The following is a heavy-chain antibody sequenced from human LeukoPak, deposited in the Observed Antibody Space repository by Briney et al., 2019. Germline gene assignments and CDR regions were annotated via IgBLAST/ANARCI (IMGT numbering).Heavy chain of an antibody. CDR1: GFTFSVSV. J-gene: IGHJ6*02. CDR3: ARDHRNSLVSDYGMDV. V-gene: IGHV4-59*11. CDR2: IYYSGST. D-gene: IGHD1-14*01. Sequence: GSLRLSCAASGFTFSVSVMHWVRQPPGKGLEWIGYIYYSGSTNYNPSLKSRVTISVDTSKNQFSLKLSSVPAADTAVYYCARDHRNSLVSDYGMDVWGQGTTVTVSS.